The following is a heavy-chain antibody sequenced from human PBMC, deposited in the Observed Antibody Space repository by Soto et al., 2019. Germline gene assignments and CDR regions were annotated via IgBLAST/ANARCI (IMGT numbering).Heavy chain of an antibody. Sequence: QVQLVQSGADVKKPGSSVKVSCKTSGGTFSSFAISWVRQAPGQGLEWMGGIIPIFGTANYAQKFQGRVTITADESTSTAYMELSSLRSEDTAVYYCASIPNILTGSPFPFDPWGQGTLVTVSS. J-gene: IGHJ5*02. CDR2: IIPIFGTA. CDR3: ASIPNILTGSPFPFDP. D-gene: IGHD3-9*01. V-gene: IGHV1-69*01. CDR1: GGTFSSFA.